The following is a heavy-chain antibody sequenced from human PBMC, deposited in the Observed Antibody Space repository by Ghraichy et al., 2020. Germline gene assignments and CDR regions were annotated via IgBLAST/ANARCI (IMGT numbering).Heavy chain of an antibody. V-gene: IGHV2-5*01. D-gene: IGHD6-6*01. J-gene: IGHJ5*02. Sequence: SGPTLVKPTQTLTLTCSFSGFSLTTSGVSVGWIRQPPGKALEWLAVIYWHDEKHYSPSLMSRLTITKDASKNQVVLTVTDMDPEDTATYYCAHRQSSIPGRPDFFDPWGQGSLVTVSS. CDR3: AHRQSSIPGRPDFFDP. CDR2: IYWHDEK. CDR1: GFSLTTSGVS.